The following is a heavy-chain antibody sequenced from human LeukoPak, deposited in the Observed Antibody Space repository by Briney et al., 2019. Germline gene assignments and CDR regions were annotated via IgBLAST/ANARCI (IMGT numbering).Heavy chain of an antibody. Sequence: GSSVKVSCKASGGTFSSYAISWVRQAPGQGLEWMGRIIPILGIANYAQKFQGRVTITADKSTSTAYMGLSSLRSEDTAVYYCARVSRPLGSSWYPYYFDYWGQGTLGTVSS. CDR1: GGTFSSYA. CDR2: IIPILGIA. V-gene: IGHV1-69*04. J-gene: IGHJ4*02. D-gene: IGHD6-13*01. CDR3: ARVSRPLGSSWYPYYFDY.